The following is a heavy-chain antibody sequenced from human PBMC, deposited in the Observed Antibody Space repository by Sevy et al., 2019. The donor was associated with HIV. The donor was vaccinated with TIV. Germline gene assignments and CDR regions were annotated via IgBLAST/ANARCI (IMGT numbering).Heavy chain of an antibody. CDR3: ARDGGSSSPFDY. V-gene: IGHV4-59*12. D-gene: IGHD6-6*01. CDR2: IYYSGST. Sequence: SETLSLTCTVPGGSISSYYWSWIRQPPGKGLEWIGYIYYSGSTNYNPSLKSRVTMSVDTSKNQFSLKLSSVTAADTAVYYCARDGGSSSPFDYWGQGTLVTVSS. CDR1: GGSISSYY. J-gene: IGHJ4*02.